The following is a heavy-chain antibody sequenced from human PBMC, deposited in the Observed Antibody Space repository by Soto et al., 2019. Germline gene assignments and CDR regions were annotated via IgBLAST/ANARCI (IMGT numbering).Heavy chain of an antibody. CDR3: ARDGVVVPAAHSDYYGMDV. Sequence: ASVKVSCKASGYTFTSYGISWVRQAPGQGLEWMGWISAYNGNTNYAQKLQGRVTKTTDTSTSTAYMELRSLRSDDTAVYYCARDGVVVPAAHSDYYGMDVWGQGTTVTVSS. V-gene: IGHV1-18*01. CDR2: ISAYNGNT. CDR1: GYTFTSYG. J-gene: IGHJ6*02. D-gene: IGHD2-2*01.